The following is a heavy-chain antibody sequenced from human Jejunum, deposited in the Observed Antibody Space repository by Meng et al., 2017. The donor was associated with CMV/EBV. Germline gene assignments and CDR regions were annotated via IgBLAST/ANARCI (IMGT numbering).Heavy chain of an antibody. CDR3: ARRDSSPGGWFDY. D-gene: IGHD3-10*01. CDR2: TYYRSKWYN. CDR1: SVSSNSAA. Sequence: SVSSNSAAWNWIRQSPSRGLEWLGSTYYRSKWYNDYAVSVKSRITINPDTSKNQFSLQLNSVTPEDTAVYYCARRDSSPGGWFDYWGQGTLVTVSS. J-gene: IGHJ4*02. V-gene: IGHV6-1*01.